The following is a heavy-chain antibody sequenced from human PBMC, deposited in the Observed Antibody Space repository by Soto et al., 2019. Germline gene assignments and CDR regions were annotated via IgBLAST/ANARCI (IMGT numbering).Heavy chain of an antibody. V-gene: IGHV3-33*01. J-gene: IGHJ4*02. CDR3: ARDRGWSRSHYFDS. Sequence: QVQSVEFGGGVVQPGTSLRLSCAVSGFTFSNHGMHWVRQAPGKGLEWVAFISYDGRSKDYADSLKGRFTISRDNFKDTLFLQMNTLRGDDTAVYYCARDRGWSRSHYFDSWGQGTLATVSS. CDR1: GFTFSNHG. CDR2: ISYDGRSK. D-gene: IGHD2-15*01.